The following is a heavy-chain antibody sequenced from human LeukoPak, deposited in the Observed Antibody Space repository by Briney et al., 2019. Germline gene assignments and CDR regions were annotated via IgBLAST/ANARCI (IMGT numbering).Heavy chain of an antibody. D-gene: IGHD6-13*01. V-gene: IGHV1-2*02. J-gene: IGHJ1*01. CDR3: ARVTGEQHLPALPFQH. Sequence: GASVKISCKASGYTFTDYYMHWVRHAPGQGLQWLVWINPNSRGTNYAQKFQGRVTVTSDTSISTVYMEPSRLRSDDTAVYSCARVTGEQHLPALPFQHWGQGTLVIVSS. CDR2: INPNSRGT. CDR1: GYTFTDYY.